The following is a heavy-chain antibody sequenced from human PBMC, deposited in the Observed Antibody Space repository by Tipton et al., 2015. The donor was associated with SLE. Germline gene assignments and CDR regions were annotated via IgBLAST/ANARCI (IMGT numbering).Heavy chain of an antibody. CDR1: GDSMSSGGSY. D-gene: IGHD6-19*01. CDR2: IYYSGST. Sequence: TLSLTCTVSGDSMSSGGSYWSWIRQLPGKGLEWIGYIYYSGSTDYNPSLRSRVTMSVDTSKNQFSLKVNSVTAADTAVYYCARGTAAAGNFDLWGQGTLVKVSS. J-gene: IGHJ4*02. CDR3: ARGTAAAGNFDL. V-gene: IGHV4-31*03.